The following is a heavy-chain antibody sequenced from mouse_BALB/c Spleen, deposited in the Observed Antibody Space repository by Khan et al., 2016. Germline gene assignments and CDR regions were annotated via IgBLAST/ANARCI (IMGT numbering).Heavy chain of an antibody. V-gene: IGHV5-9-3*01. CDR2: ISSGGSYT. CDR1: GFTFSSYA. D-gene: IGHD2-12*01. CDR3: ARHTRRGAMDY. Sequence: EVELVESGGGLVKPGGSLKLSCAASGFTFSSYAMSWVRRTPEKRLEWVATISSGGSYTYYPDSVKGRFTISRDNVKNTLYLQMSSLRSEDTAMYYCARHTRRGAMDYWGQGTSVTVSS. J-gene: IGHJ4*01.